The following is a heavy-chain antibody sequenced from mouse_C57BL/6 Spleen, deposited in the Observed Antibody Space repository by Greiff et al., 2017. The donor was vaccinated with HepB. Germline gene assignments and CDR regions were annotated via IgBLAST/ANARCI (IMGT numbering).Heavy chain of an antibody. J-gene: IGHJ2*01. D-gene: IGHD2-4*01. Sequence: EVKLVESGGGLVKPGGSLKLSCAASGFTFSDYGMHWVRQAPEKGLEWVAYISSGSSTIYYADTVKGRFTISRDNAKNTLFLQMTSLRSEDTAMYYCARDDYDGDSYYFDYWGQGTTLTVSS. V-gene: IGHV5-17*01. CDR3: ARDDYDGDSYYFDY. CDR2: ISSGSSTI. CDR1: GFTFSDYG.